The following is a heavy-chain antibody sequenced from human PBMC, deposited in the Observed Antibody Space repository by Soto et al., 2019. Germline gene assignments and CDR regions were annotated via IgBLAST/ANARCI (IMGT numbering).Heavy chain of an antibody. CDR3: TKSRRGILMVYGFGGMDV. CDR1: GFTVNSHA. D-gene: IGHD2-8*01. J-gene: IGHJ6*02. V-gene: IGHV3-23*01. CDR2: ISGSGDGT. Sequence: LRLSCAASGFTVNSHAMSWVRQAPGKGLEWVASISGSGDGTYYGDSVKGRFTISRDSSSSTLYLQMNNLRGEDTAVYFCTKSRRGILMVYGFGGMDVWGQGTTVTVSS.